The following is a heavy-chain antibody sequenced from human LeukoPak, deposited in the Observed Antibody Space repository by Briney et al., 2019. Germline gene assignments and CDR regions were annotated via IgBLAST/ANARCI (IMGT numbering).Heavy chain of an antibody. Sequence: GGSLRLSCAASEFALDNYAMSWVRQAPGKGLEWISAISGSGGSSYYADSVKGRFTISRDNPKKTLYLQMSSLRAEDTAIYYCARGGGLQPFQYWGQGTLVIVSS. CDR3: ARGGGLQPFQY. CDR2: ISGSGGSS. V-gene: IGHV3-23*01. J-gene: IGHJ1*01. CDR1: EFALDNYA. D-gene: IGHD2-15*01.